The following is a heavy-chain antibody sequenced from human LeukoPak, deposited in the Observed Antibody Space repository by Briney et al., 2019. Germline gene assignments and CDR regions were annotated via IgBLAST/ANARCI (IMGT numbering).Heavy chain of an antibody. CDR2: IYYSGST. J-gene: IGHJ4*02. CDR1: GGSLSSSSYY. V-gene: IGHV4-39*01. Sequence: SETLSLTCTVSGGSLSSSSYYWGWTRQPPGKGLEWIGTIYYSGSTYYNPSLKSRVTISVDTSKNQFSLKLSSVTAADTAVYYCARHVLGYCSSTSCSGGNFDYWGQGTLVTVSS. CDR3: ARHVLGYCSSTSCSGGNFDY. D-gene: IGHD2-2*01.